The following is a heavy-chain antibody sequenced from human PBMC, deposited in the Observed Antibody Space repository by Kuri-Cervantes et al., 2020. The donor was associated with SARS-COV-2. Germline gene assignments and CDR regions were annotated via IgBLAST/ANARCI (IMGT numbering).Heavy chain of an antibody. Sequence: GGSLRLSCAASGFTFSDYYMSWIRQAPGKGLEWVSYISSSGSTIYYADSVKGRSTISRDNAKNSLYLQMNSLRAEDTAVYYCARGAHDYYYYGMDVWGQGTTVTVSS. CDR1: GFTFSDYY. J-gene: IGHJ6*02. CDR2: ISSSGSTI. V-gene: IGHV3-11*01. CDR3: ARGAHDYYYYGMDV.